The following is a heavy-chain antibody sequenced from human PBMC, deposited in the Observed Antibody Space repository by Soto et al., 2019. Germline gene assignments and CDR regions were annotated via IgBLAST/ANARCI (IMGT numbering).Heavy chain of an antibody. Sequence: QVQLVQSGAEVKKPGASVKVSCKASGYTFTSYAMHWVRQAPGQRLEWMGWINAGNGNTRYSQKFQGRVTITRDTSARTAYMELSSLRSEDTAVYYCARGGSLYWYFDLWGRGNLVTVSS. J-gene: IGHJ2*01. CDR2: INAGNGNT. D-gene: IGHD1-26*01. V-gene: IGHV1-3*01. CDR1: GYTFTSYA. CDR3: ARGGSLYWYFDL.